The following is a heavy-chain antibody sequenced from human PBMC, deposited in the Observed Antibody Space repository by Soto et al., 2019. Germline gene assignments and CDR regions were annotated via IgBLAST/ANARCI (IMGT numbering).Heavy chain of an antibody. V-gene: IGHV1-18*01. Sequence: ASVKVSCKASGYTFSSYDISWVRQAPGQGLEWMGWISAYNGNTSYAQKLQGRVTMTTDTSTSTAYMELRSLRSDDTAVYYCARHIYGSGSFDYWGQGTLVTVSS. CDR2: ISAYNGNT. D-gene: IGHD3-10*01. CDR1: GYTFSSYD. J-gene: IGHJ4*02. CDR3: ARHIYGSGSFDY.